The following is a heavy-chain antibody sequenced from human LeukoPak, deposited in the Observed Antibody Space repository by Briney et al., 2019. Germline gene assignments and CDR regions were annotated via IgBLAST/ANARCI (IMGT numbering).Heavy chain of an antibody. CDR3: AKAYSSGWKGYFQH. D-gene: IGHD6-19*01. V-gene: IGHV3-33*08. CDR2: IWYDGSNK. CDR1: GFTVSSNY. Sequence: PGGSLRLSCAASGFTVSSNYMSWVRQAPGKGLEWVAVIWYDGSNKYYADSVKGRFTISRDNSKNTLYLQMNSLRAEDTAVYYCAKAYSSGWKGYFQHWGQGTLVTVSS. J-gene: IGHJ1*01.